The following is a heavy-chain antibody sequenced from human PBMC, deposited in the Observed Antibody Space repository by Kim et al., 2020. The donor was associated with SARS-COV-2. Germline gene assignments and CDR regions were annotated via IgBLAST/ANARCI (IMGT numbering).Heavy chain of an antibody. V-gene: IGHV1-69*13. Sequence: SVKVSCKASGGTFSSYAISWVRQAPGQGLEWMGGIIPIFGTANYAQKFQGRVTITADESTSTAYMELSSLRSEDTAVYYCARGDYGDYEDYYYGMDVWGQGTTVTVSS. CDR1: GGTFSSYA. CDR2: IIPIFGTA. J-gene: IGHJ6*02. CDR3: ARGDYGDYEDYYYGMDV. D-gene: IGHD4-17*01.